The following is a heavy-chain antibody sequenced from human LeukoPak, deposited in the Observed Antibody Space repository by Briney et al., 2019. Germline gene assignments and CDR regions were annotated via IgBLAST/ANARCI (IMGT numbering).Heavy chain of an antibody. V-gene: IGHV3-23*01. D-gene: IGHD3-22*01. CDR1: GFSFSNYA. CDR3: AKEDYYDSRGSSYDY. CDR2: ISGSGVST. Sequence: GGFLRLSCAASGFSFSNYAMSWVRQAPGKGLEWVSAISGSGVSTYYADSVKGRFTISRDNSKNTLYLQMDSLRAEDTAVYYCAKEDYYDSRGSSYDYWGQGILVTVSS. J-gene: IGHJ4*02.